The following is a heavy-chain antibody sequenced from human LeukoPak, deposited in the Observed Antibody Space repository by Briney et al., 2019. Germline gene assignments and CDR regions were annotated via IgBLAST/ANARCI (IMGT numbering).Heavy chain of an antibody. J-gene: IGHJ4*02. CDR2: IYHSGST. V-gene: IGHV4-38-2*01. CDR3: AANVVPAATPFDY. Sequence: SETLSLTCAVSGYSISSGYYWGWIRQPPGKGLEWIGSIYHSGSTYYNPSLKSRVTISVDTSKNQYSLKLSSVTAADTAVYYCAANVVPAATPFDYWGQGTLVTVSS. D-gene: IGHD2-2*02. CDR1: GYSISSGYY.